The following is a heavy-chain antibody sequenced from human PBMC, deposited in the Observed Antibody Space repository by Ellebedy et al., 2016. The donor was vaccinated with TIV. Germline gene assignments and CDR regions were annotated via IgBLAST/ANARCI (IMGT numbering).Heavy chain of an antibody. CDR2: ISYDGNNK. Sequence: GESLKISCAASGFTFSHHAFYWVRQAPGKGLEWVPIISYDGNNKFYLDSVEGRFSISRDDSKNTLYLQMNSLRPEDTAVYYCSREGLEAGMDLWGQGTTVIVSS. V-gene: IGHV3-30*04. CDR1: GFTFSHHA. CDR3: SREGLEAGMDL. J-gene: IGHJ6*02.